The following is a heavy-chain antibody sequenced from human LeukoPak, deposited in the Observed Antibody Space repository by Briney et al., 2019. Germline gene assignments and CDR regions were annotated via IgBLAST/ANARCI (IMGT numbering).Heavy chain of an antibody. Sequence: ASVKVSCKASGYTFTSYAMNWVRQAPGQGLEWMGWINTNTGNPTYAQGFTGRFVFSLDTSVSTAYLQISSLKAEDTAVYYCARLLPGIAVAGTGENWFDPWGQGTLVTVSS. J-gene: IGHJ5*02. CDR1: GYTFTSYA. CDR2: INTNTGNP. V-gene: IGHV7-4-1*02. D-gene: IGHD6-19*01. CDR3: ARLLPGIAVAGTGENWFDP.